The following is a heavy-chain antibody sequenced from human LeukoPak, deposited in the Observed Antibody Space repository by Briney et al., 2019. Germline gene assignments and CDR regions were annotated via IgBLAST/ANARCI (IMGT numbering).Heavy chain of an antibody. Sequence: ASVKVSCKASGGTVSSHAFSWVRQAPGQGLEWMGGINPNSGGTNYAQKFQGRVTMTRDTSISTAYMELSRLRSDDTAVYYCARFVEDSSSWYSYYYYYYYMDVWGKGTTVTVSS. CDR1: GGTVSSHA. J-gene: IGHJ6*03. V-gene: IGHV1-2*02. D-gene: IGHD6-13*01. CDR2: INPNSGGT. CDR3: ARFVEDSSSWYSYYYYYYYMDV.